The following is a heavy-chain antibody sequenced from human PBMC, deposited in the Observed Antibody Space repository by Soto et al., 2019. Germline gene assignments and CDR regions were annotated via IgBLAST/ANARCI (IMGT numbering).Heavy chain of an antibody. V-gene: IGHV3-30-3*01. J-gene: IGHJ6*02. D-gene: IGHD3-16*01. CDR2: ISYDGSNK. Sequence: GGSLRLSCAASGFTFSSYAMHWVRQAPGKGLEWVAVISYDGSNKYYADSVKGRFTISRDNSKNTLYLQMNSLRAEDTAVYYCARRRGGQRAHREDYYYGMDVWGQGTTVTVSS. CDR3: ARRRGGQRAHREDYYYGMDV. CDR1: GFTFSSYA.